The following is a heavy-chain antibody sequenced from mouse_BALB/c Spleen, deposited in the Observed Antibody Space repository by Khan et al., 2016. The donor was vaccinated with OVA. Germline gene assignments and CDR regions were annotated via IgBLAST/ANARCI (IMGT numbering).Heavy chain of an antibody. D-gene: IGHD1-1*01. Sequence: QVQLQQPGAELVKAGASVKMSCKASGYTFTSYWMHWVKQRLEQGLEWFAETNPTNGRTYYNEKFKSKATLTVDKSSSTAYMLLSGPTFEDSAVYYSARIKKIVATYFDYWGQGTTLTVSS. CDR3: ARIKKIVATYFDY. CDR1: GYTFTSYW. CDR2: TNPTNGRT. V-gene: IGHV1S81*02. J-gene: IGHJ2*01.